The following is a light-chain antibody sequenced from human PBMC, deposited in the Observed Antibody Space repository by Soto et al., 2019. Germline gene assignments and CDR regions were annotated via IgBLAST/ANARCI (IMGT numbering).Light chain of an antibody. V-gene: IGKV3-20*01. Sequence: EIVLTQSPGTLSLSPGERVTLSCRASQSVSSSYLAWYQHKPGQAPRLLIYGASSRATGIPDRFSGSXSGTDFTFTISRLEPEDFAVYFWHHYVTSPNFRQGTRLEI. CDR2: GAS. J-gene: IGKJ5*01. CDR3: HHYVTSPN. CDR1: QSVSSSY.